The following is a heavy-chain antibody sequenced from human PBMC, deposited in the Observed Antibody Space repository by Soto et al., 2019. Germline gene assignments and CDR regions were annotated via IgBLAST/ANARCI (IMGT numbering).Heavy chain of an antibody. Sequence: QVQLVQSGAEVKKPGSSVKVSCKASGGTFSSYAISWVRQAPGQGLEWMGGIIPISGTANYAQKFQGRVTITADESTSTAYMEMSSLRSEDQAVYYCARSQGSSTSLEIYYYYYYGMDVWGQGTTVTVSS. J-gene: IGHJ6*02. CDR3: ARSQGSSTSLEIYYYYYYGMDV. D-gene: IGHD2-2*01. CDR1: GGTFSSYA. V-gene: IGHV1-69*01. CDR2: IIPISGTA.